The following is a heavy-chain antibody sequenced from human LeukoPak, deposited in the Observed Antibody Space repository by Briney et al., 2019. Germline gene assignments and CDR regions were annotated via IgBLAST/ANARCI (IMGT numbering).Heavy chain of an antibody. Sequence: SETLSLTCTVSDTSINTYYWSWIRQPAGKGLEWIGHIYTTGTTNYNPSLESRVTMSIDTSKNQFSLNLRSVTAADTAVYYCAKVAKYYYGSETYFFFDHWGQGTLVTVSS. CDR1: DTSINTYY. CDR2: IYTTGTT. V-gene: IGHV4-4*07. J-gene: IGHJ4*02. CDR3: AKVAKYYYGSETYFFFDH. D-gene: IGHD3-10*01.